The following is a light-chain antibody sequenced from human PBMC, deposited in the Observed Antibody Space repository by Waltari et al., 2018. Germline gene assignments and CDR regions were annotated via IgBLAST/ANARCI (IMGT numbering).Light chain of an antibody. CDR2: SAS. CDR3: QQYYSYPRT. V-gene: IGKV1-8*01. CDR1: QGISTY. J-gene: IGKJ1*01. Sequence: AIRMTQSPSSLSASTGDRVTITCRASQGISTYLAWYQQKPGEAPKLLMYSASTLQSGVPSRFSGSGSGTDFTLTISCLQSEDFATYYCQQYYSYPRTFGPWTKVEV.